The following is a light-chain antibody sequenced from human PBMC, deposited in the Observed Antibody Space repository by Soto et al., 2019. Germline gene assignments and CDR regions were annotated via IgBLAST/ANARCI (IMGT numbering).Light chain of an antibody. J-gene: IGKJ1*01. Sequence: QPLSSLSASVGDRVTITGRASQSISSYLNWYQQKPGKAPRLLIYAASSLQSGVPSRFSGSGSETDFTLTISSLQPEDFASYFCQQGHSAPWTFGQGTKVDIK. V-gene: IGKV1-39*01. CDR1: QSISSY. CDR2: AAS. CDR3: QQGHSAPWT.